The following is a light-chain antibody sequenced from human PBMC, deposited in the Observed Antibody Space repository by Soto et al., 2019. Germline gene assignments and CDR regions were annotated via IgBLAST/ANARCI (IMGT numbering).Light chain of an antibody. Sequence: QSVLTQPPSVSGAPGQRVTISCTGSSSNIGAGYDVHWYQQLPGTAPKLLIYDNNDRPTGVPDRFSGSKSGTSASLAITGLQAEVEADYYCQSYDSSLSAWVFGGGTQLTV. V-gene: IGLV1-40*01. CDR2: DNN. CDR3: QSYDSSLSAWV. J-gene: IGLJ3*02. CDR1: SSNIGAGYD.